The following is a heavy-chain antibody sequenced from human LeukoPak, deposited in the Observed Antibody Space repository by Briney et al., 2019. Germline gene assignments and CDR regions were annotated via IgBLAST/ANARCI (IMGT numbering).Heavy chain of an antibody. CDR1: GFTFSSYG. V-gene: IGHV3-33*01. CDR3: ARDPVKYGSGSYFLPGY. CDR2: IWYDGSNK. D-gene: IGHD3-10*01. J-gene: IGHJ4*02. Sequence: GRSLRLSCAASGFTFSSYGTHWVRQAPGKGLEWVAVIWYDGSNKYYADSVKGRFTISRDNSKNTLYLQMNSLRAEDTAVYYCARDPVKYGSGSYFLPGYWGQGTLVTVSS.